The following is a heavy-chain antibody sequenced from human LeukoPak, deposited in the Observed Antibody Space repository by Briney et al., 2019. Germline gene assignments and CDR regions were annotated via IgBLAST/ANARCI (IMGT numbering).Heavy chain of an antibody. V-gene: IGHV3-48*03. J-gene: IGHJ6*04. D-gene: IGHD3-10*02. CDR3: AELGITMIGGV. CDR2: ISSSGSTI. Sequence: GGPLRLFCAASGFTFSSYEMSWVRQAPGKGLEWVSYISSSGSTIYYADSVKGRFTISRDNAKNSLYLQMNSLRAEDTAVYYCAELGITMIGGVWGKGTTVTISS. CDR1: GFTFSSYE.